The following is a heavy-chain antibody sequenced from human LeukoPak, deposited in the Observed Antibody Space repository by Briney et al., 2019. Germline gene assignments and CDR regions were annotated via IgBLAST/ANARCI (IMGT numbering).Heavy chain of an antibody. J-gene: IGHJ4*02. D-gene: IGHD2-2*01. CDR2: IDRTGSYI. Sequence: PGGSLRLSCAASGFTFSSYWMSWVRQAPGKGLEWVSSIDRTGSYIYYADSVKGRLTISRDNAKNSLFLQMNSLRAEDTAVYYCARRYCSNTNCYAFDSWGQGTLVTVSS. CDR1: GFTFSSYW. V-gene: IGHV3-21*01. CDR3: ARRYCSNTNCYAFDS.